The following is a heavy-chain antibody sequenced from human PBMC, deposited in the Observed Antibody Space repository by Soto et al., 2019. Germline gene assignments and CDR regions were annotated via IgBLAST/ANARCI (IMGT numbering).Heavy chain of an antibody. D-gene: IGHD2-21*02. CDR1: GFIVRNHE. Sequence: EVQLVESGGGLVQPGGSLRLSCTASGFIVRNHEFNWVRQAPGKGLEWLSYINSDGTTYYAEAVKGRFTVSRDNAENSVHLQMSSLRAEDTAVYYCARETPHCGGYCFDYWGQGTLVTVSS. CDR3: ARETPHCGGYCFDY. V-gene: IGHV3-48*03. J-gene: IGHJ4*02. CDR2: INSDGTT.